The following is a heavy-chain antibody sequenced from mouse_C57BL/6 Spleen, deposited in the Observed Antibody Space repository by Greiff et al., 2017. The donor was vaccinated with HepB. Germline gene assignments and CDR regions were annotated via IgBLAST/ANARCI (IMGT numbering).Heavy chain of an antibody. D-gene: IGHD2-2*01. CDR2: INPGSGGT. CDR3: ARWDGYGAY. Sequence: QVQLKESGAELVRPGTSVKVSCKASGYAFTNYLIEWVKQRPGQGLEWIGVINPGSGGTNYNEKFKGKATLTADKSSSTAYMQLSSLTSEDSAVYFCARWDGYGAYWGQGTLVTVSA. V-gene: IGHV1-54*01. J-gene: IGHJ3*01. CDR1: GYAFTNYL.